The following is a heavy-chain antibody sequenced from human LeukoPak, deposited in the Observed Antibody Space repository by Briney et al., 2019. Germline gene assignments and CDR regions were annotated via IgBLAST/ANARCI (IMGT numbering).Heavy chain of an antibody. J-gene: IGHJ4*02. D-gene: IGHD2-2*01. V-gene: IGHV3-30-3*01. Sequence: PGGSLRLSCAASGFTFSSYAMHWVRQAPGKGLEWVAVISYDGSNKYYADPVKGRITISRDNSKNTLYLQMNSLRAEDTAVYYCARDRREYQLPLDYWGQGTLVTVSS. CDR3: ARDRREYQLPLDY. CDR1: GFTFSSYA. CDR2: ISYDGSNK.